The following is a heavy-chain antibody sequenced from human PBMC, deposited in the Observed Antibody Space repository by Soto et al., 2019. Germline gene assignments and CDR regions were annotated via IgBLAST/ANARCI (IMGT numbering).Heavy chain of an antibody. Sequence: PSETLSLTCTVSGGSISSSSYYLGWIRQPPGKGLEWIGSIYYSGSTYYNPSLKSRVTISVDTSKNQFSLKLSSVTAADTAVYYCARLLNWFDPWGQGTLVTVSS. CDR3: ARLLNWFDP. V-gene: IGHV4-39*01. CDR1: GGSISSSSYY. CDR2: IYYSGST. J-gene: IGHJ5*02.